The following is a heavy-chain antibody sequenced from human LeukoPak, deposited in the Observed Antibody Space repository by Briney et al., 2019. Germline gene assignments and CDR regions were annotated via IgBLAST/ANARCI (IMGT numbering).Heavy chain of an antibody. CDR2: INPSGGST. CDR1: GYTFTSYY. CDR3: AIVPAAEYWFDP. Sequence: ASVKVSCKASGYTFTSYYMHWVRQAPGQGLEWMGIINPSGGSTSYAQKFQGRVTMTRDTSMSTVYMELNSLRSEDTAVYYCAIVPAAEYWFDPWGQGTLVTVSS. V-gene: IGHV1-46*03. J-gene: IGHJ5*02. D-gene: IGHD2-2*01.